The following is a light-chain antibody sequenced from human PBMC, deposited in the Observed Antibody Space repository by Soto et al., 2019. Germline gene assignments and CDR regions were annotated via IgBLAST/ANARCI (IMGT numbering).Light chain of an antibody. CDR2: SDN. V-gene: IGLV1-44*01. Sequence: QPVLIQPPSASGTPGQRVTISCSGSSSNIGSKTVNWYQQLPGMAPKLLIHSDNQRPSGVPDRLSGSKSGTSASLAISGLQSEDEADYYCAAWDDSLKTMAFGGGTKLTVL. CDR1: SSNIGSKT. J-gene: IGLJ2*01. CDR3: AAWDDSLKTMA.